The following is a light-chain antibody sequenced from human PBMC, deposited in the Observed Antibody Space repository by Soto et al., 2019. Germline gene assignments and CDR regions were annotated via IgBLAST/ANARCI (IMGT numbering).Light chain of an antibody. CDR3: QQYGSSPHSP. CDR1: QSVSSSY. Sequence: EIVLTQSPGTLSLSPGERATLSCRASQSVSSSYLAWYQQKPGQAPRLLIYGASSRATGIPDRFSGSGSGTDSTLTISSLEPKFFAVYSCQQYGSSPHSPFGPGPKVDIK. V-gene: IGKV3-20*01. J-gene: IGKJ3*01. CDR2: GAS.